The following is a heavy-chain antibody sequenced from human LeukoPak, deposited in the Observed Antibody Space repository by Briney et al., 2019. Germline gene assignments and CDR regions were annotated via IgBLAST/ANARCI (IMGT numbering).Heavy chain of an antibody. CDR2: IYYSGST. D-gene: IGHD2-21*01. J-gene: IGHJ3*02. Sequence: SETLSLTCTVSGGSISSYYWSWIRQPPGKGLEWIGYIYYSGSTNYNPSLKSRVTISVDTSKNQFSLKLSSVTAADTAVYYCARLAHDAFDIWGQGTMVTVSS. V-gene: IGHV4-59*08. CDR3: ARLAHDAFDI. CDR1: GGSISSYY.